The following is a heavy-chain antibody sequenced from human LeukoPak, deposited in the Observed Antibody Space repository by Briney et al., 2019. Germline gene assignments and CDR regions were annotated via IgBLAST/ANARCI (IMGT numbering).Heavy chain of an antibody. CDR1: GGTFSRYA. CDR2: IIPIFGTA. D-gene: IGHD2-2*02. J-gene: IGHJ4*02. V-gene: IGHV1-69*06. Sequence: SVKVSCKASGGTFSRYAISWVRQAPGQGLEWMGGIIPIFGTANYAQKFQGRVTITADKSTSTAYMELSSLRSEDTAVYYCASLAYCSSTSCHRGIDYWGQGTLVTVSS. CDR3: ASLAYCSSTSCHRGIDY.